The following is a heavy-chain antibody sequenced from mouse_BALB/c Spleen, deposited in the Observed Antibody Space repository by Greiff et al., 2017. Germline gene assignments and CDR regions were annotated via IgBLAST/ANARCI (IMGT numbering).Heavy chain of an antibody. Sequence: EVQVVESGGGLVQPGGSRKLSCAASGFTFSSFGMHWVRQAPEKGLEWVAYISSGSSTIYYADTVKGRFTISRDNPKNTLFLQMTSLRSEDTAMYYCARGGYIYWGQGTTLTVSS. CDR2: ISSGSSTI. CDR3: ARGGYIY. D-gene: IGHD2-2*01. V-gene: IGHV5-17*02. CDR1: GFTFSSFG. J-gene: IGHJ2*01.